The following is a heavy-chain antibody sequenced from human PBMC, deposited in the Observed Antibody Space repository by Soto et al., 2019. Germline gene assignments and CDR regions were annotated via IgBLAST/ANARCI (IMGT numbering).Heavy chain of an antibody. CDR2: IYYSGST. CDR3: ARRDYDFWSGDYYYYMDV. J-gene: IGHJ6*03. Sequence: SETLSLTCTVSGGSISSYYWSWIRQPPGKGLEWIGYIYYSGSTNYNPSLKSRVTISVDTSKNQFSLKLSSVTAADTAVYYCARRDYDFWSGDYYYYMDVWGKGTTVTVSS. D-gene: IGHD3-3*01. CDR1: GGSISSYY. V-gene: IGHV4-59*08.